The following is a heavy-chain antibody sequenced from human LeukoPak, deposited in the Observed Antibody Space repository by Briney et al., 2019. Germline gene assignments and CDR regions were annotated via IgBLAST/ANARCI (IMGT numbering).Heavy chain of an antibody. CDR1: GGSFSGYY. CDR3: ARDANDYYYYMDV. Sequence: SETLSLTCAVYGGSFSGYYWSWIRQPPGKGLEWIGEINHSGSTNYNPSLKSRVTISVDTSKNQFSLKLSSVTAADTAVYYCARDANDYYYYMDVWGKGTTVTVSS. CDR2: INHSGST. D-gene: IGHD4/OR15-4a*01. J-gene: IGHJ6*03. V-gene: IGHV4-34*01.